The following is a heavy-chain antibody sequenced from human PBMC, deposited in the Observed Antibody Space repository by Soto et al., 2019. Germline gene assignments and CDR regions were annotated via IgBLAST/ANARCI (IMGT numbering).Heavy chain of an antibody. CDR1: GFTFSNFA. CDR2: ITGSTGST. V-gene: IGHV3-23*01. J-gene: IGHJ6*03. CDR3: VKDTSSSPYYMGV. Sequence: EVQVLESGGGSVQPGGSLRLSCAASGFTFSNFAMGWVRHAPGKGLEWVSEITGSTGSTYYADSVRGRFFISSHNSKNTLQLQMNSLRVEDTAVYYCVKDTSSSPYYMGVWGKGTTVTVSS. D-gene: IGHD2-2*01.